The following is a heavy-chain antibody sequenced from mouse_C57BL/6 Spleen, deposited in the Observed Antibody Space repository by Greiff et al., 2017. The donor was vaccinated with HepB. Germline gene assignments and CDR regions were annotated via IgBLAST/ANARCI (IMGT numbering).Heavy chain of an antibody. CDR3: ARSVYYYGSSYGFAY. J-gene: IGHJ3*01. V-gene: IGHV1-64*01. CDR1: GYTFTSYW. D-gene: IGHD1-1*01. Sequence: QVHVKQPGAELVKPGASVKLSCKASGYTFTSYWMHWVKQRPGQGLEWIGMIHPNSGSTNYNEKFKSKATLTVDKSSSTAYMQLSSLTSEDSAVYYCARSVYYYGSSYGFAYWGQGTLVTVSA. CDR2: IHPNSGST.